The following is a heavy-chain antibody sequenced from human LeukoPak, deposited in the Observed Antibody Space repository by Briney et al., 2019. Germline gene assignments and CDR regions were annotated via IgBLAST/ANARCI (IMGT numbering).Heavy chain of an antibody. Sequence: PSGTLSLTCAVSGGSISSSNWWSWVRQPPGKGLEWIEVIYHSGSTNYNPSLKSRVTISVDKSKNQFSLKLSSVTAADTAVYYCARDLGATVVSSRFAKADPNYYYYMDVWGKGTTVTVSS. V-gene: IGHV4-4*02. CDR1: GGSISSSNW. D-gene: IGHD4-23*01. J-gene: IGHJ6*03. CDR2: IYHSGST. CDR3: ARDLGATVVSSRFAKADPNYYYYMDV.